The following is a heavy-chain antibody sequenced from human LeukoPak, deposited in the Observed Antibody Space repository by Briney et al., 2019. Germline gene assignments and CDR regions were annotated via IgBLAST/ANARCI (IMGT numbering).Heavy chain of an antibody. CDR2: IYYSGST. V-gene: IGHV4-59*08. CDR3: ARQGSGWAFWYFDT. Sequence: SETLSLTCTVSGGSINRYYWSWIRQPPGKGLEWIGYIYYSGSTNYNPSLKRRVTISLNTSKNHFFLMQSPVTAADTAVYYCARQGSGWAFWYFDTWGPGTLVTVSS. J-gene: IGHJ2*01. CDR1: GGSINRYY. D-gene: IGHD6-19*01.